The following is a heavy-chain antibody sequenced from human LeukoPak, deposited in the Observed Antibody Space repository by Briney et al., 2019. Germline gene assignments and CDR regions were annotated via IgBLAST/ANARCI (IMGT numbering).Heavy chain of an antibody. Sequence: PSETLSFTCTVSGYSISSGHYWGWIRQPPGKGLEWIGSIYQSGSTYYNPSLKSRVTISVDTSKNQFSLNLSSVTAADTAVYYCARGGTDYTSSSYYYAMDVWGQGTTVAVSS. D-gene: IGHD6-13*01. CDR3: ARGGTDYTSSSYYYAMDV. CDR1: GYSISSGHY. J-gene: IGHJ6*02. CDR2: IYQSGST. V-gene: IGHV4-38-2*02.